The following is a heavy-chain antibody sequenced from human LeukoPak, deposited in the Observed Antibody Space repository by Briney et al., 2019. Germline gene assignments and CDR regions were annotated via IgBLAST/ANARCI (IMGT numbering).Heavy chain of an antibody. D-gene: IGHD2-15*01. J-gene: IGHJ3*02. CDR1: GYTFTSHY. CDR2: INPSGGST. Sequence: ASVKVSCKASGYTFTSHYMHWVRQAPGQGLEWMGIINPSGGSTSYAQKFQGRVTMTRDTSTSTVYMELSSLRSEDTAVYYCARDQSERVAATRNPYDAFDIWGQGTMVTVSS. V-gene: IGHV1-46*01. CDR3: ARDQSERVAATRNPYDAFDI.